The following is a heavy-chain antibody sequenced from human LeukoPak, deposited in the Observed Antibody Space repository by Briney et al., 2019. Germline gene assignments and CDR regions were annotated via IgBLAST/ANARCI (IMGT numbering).Heavy chain of an antibody. J-gene: IGHJ4*02. CDR2: INHSGST. CDR1: SGSFSGYY. Sequence: SETLSLTCAVYSGSFSGYYWSWIRQPPGKGLEWIGEINHSGSTNYNPSLKSRVTISVDTSKNQFSLKLSSVTAADTAAYYCARGPARAATYYFDYWGQGTLVTVSS. CDR3: ARGPARAATYYFDY. V-gene: IGHV4-34*01. D-gene: IGHD2-15*01.